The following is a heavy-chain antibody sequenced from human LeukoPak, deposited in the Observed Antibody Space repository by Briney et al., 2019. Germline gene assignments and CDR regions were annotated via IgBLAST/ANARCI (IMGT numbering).Heavy chain of an antibody. J-gene: IGHJ4*02. CDR1: GFRFSAYW. D-gene: IGHD6-19*01. CDR2: IKQDGSVK. V-gene: IGHV3-7*01. CDR3: AGGRGWLTTD. Sequence: GGSLRLSCAASGFRFSAYWMNWFRQAPGKGLEWVAIIKQDGSVKKYVDSVRGRFAISRDNAKTSLYLEMMSLRVEDTAIYYCAGGRGWLTTDWGQGTLVTVSS.